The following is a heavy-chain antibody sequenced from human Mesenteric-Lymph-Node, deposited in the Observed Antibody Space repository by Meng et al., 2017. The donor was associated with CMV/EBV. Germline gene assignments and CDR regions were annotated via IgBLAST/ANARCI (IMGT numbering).Heavy chain of an antibody. V-gene: IGHV4-39*01. Sequence: GSLRLSCIVSGGSISRRSYYWGWIRQSPGRGLEWIGSIYYSGSTYYNPSLKSRVTISVDTSKNQFSLKLSSVTAADTAVYYFARTYYSFWRADFDIWGQGTMVTVSS. D-gene: IGHD3-3*01. J-gene: IGHJ3*02. CDR3: ARTYYSFWRADFDI. CDR2: IYYSGST. CDR1: GGSISRRSYY.